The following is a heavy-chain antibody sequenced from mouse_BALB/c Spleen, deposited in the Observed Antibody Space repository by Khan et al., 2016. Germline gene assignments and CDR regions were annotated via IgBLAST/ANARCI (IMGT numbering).Heavy chain of an antibody. D-gene: IGHD6-1*01. J-gene: IGHJ4*01. CDR2: INTYTGEP. Sequence: QIQLVQSGPELKKPGETVKISCKASGYTFTNYGMNWVKQAPGKGLKWMGWINTYTGEPTYADDFKGRFAFSLETSASTAYLQIDSLKNEDMATYFCAREPISFYTMDYWGQGTSVTVSS. CDR3: AREPISFYTMDY. V-gene: IGHV9-1*02. CDR1: GYTFTNYG.